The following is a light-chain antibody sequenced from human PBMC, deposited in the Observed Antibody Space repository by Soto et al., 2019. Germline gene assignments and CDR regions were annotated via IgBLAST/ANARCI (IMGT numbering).Light chain of an antibody. CDR2: GNS. CDR3: QSYDSSLSGWV. CDR1: SSNIGAGYD. J-gene: IGLJ3*02. V-gene: IGLV1-40*01. Sequence: QSVLTQPPSVSGAPGQRVTISCTGSSSNIGAGYDVHWYQQLPGTDPKLLIYGNSNRPSGVPDRFSGSKSVTSASLAITGLRAEDEADYYCQSYDSSLSGWVFGGGTQVTVL.